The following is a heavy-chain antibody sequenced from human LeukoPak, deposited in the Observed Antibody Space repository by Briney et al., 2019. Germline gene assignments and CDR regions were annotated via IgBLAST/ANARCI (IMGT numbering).Heavy chain of an antibody. CDR2: ISSSGSTI. Sequence: GGSLRLFCAASGFTFRSYVMNWVRQAPGGGLEWVSYISSSGSTIYYADSVKGRFTISRDNAKNSLYLQMNSLRAEDTAVYYCARRYCSSTSCLFDYWGQGTLVTVSS. D-gene: IGHD2-2*01. CDR1: GFTFRSYV. V-gene: IGHV3-48*03. CDR3: ARRYCSSTSCLFDY. J-gene: IGHJ4*02.